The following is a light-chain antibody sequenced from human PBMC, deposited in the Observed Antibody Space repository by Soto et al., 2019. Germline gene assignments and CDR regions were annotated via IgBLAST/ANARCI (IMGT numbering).Light chain of an antibody. Sequence: QSVLTQPPSASGSLGQSVTISCTGTSSDVGAYNYVSWHQQHPGKAPKVMIYEVTKRPPGVPDRFSGSKSGNTASLTVSGLQAEDEADYYCSSFAGGGNPVLLGGGTKVTVL. V-gene: IGLV2-8*01. CDR3: SSFAGGGNPVL. CDR1: SSDVGAYNY. CDR2: EVT. J-gene: IGLJ2*01.